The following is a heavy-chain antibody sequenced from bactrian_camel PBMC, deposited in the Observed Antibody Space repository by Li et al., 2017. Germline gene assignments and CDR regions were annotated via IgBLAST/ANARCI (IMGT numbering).Heavy chain of an antibody. Sequence: QVQLVESGGGEVQAGGSLKLSCVASGFPFSANHMSWVRQPPGKKLEWVSSITASGTTSYSNSVRGRFTISRDNAKNTLYLQLDSLRTEDTATYYCAKGRPRLGLVAADLDRGQGTQVTVS. CDR1: GFPFSANH. CDR3: AKGRPRLGLVAADLD. CDR2: ITASGTT. V-gene: IGHV3S1*01. D-gene: IGHD7*01. J-gene: IGHJ4*01.